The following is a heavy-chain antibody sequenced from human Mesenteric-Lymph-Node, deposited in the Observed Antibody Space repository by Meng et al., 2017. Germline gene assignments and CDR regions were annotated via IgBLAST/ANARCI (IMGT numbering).Heavy chain of an antibody. CDR3: ARRRGGSGRDC. V-gene: IGHV4-39*01. D-gene: IGHD3-10*01. CDR1: GGSISRNVYY. CDR2: IYHSGST. Sequence: QRQLQGSCPVPVKPSETLSLTCTVSGGSISRNVYYWDWVRQPPGKGLEWIGAIYHSGSTSYNPSLQSRVTMFVDTSKNQFSLMLTSVTATDTAVYYCARRRGGSGRDCWGQGTLVTVSS. J-gene: IGHJ4*02.